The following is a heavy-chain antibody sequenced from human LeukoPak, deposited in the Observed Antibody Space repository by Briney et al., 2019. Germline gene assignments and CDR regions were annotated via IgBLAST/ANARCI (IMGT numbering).Heavy chain of an antibody. V-gene: IGHV3-48*01. CDR1: GFTFSSYS. CDR2: ISGSSLTI. D-gene: IGHD5-12*01. J-gene: IGHJ4*02. Sequence: GGSLRLSCAASGFTFSSYSMNWVRQAPGKGLEWVSHISGSSLTIYYADSVKGRFTISRDNAKNSLYLQMNSLRAEDTAVYYCARDPNSGYDCWGQGTLVTVSS. CDR3: ARDPNSGYDC.